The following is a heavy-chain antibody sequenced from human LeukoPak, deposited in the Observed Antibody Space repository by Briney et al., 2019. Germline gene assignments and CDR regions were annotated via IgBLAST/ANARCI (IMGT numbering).Heavy chain of an antibody. D-gene: IGHD3-10*01. J-gene: IGHJ5*02. CDR1: GVTFSSYA. V-gene: IGHV3-30-3*01. Sequence: GGSLRLSCAASGVTFSSYAMHWVRQAPGKGLEWVAVISYDGSNKYYADSVKGRFTISRDNSKNTLYLQMNSLRAEDTAVYYCARAPRYGSRTNWFDPWGQGTLVTVSS. CDR2: ISYDGSNK. CDR3: ARAPRYGSRTNWFDP.